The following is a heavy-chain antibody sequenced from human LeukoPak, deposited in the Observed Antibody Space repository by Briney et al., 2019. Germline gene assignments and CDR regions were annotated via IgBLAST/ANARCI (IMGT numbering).Heavy chain of an antibody. CDR3: TTDPRD. V-gene: IGHV3-15*01. Sequence: GESLRLSCAASGFTFRDKWMSWDRQAPGKGLEWVGRIKSKRDGGTTDYAAPVKGRFSISRDDSADTVYLQTNSLKTEDTAVYYCTTDPRDWGLGTLVTVSS. J-gene: IGHJ4*02. CDR1: GFTFRDKW. CDR2: IKSKRDGGTT.